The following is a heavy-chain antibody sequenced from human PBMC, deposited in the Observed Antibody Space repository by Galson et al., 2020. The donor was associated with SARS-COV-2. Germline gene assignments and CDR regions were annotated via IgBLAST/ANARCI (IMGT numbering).Heavy chain of an antibody. Sequence: ASVKVSCKASGYIFSSYGINWVRQAPGQGLEWMGWISPYNGITNNAQKVQGRVTMTTDTSTTTAYMELRSLRSDDTAVYYCARDRGLAAPEGRFDSWGQGTLVTVSS. CDR2: ISPYNGIT. V-gene: IGHV1-18*04. CDR3: ARDRGLAAPEGRFDS. J-gene: IGHJ4*02. CDR1: GYIFSSYG. D-gene: IGHD6-25*01.